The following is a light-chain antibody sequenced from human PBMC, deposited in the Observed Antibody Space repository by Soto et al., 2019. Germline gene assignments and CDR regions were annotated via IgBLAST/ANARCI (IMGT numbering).Light chain of an antibody. CDR2: EVS. CDR1: SSDVGSYNR. Sequence: QSALTQPPSVSGSPGQSVTISCTGTSSDVGSYNRVSWYQQPPGTAPKLMIYEVSNRPSGVPDRFSGSKSGNTASLTISGLQAEDEADYYCSLYTSSSTCGDYVFGTGTKVTVL. J-gene: IGLJ1*01. CDR3: SLYTSSSTCGDYV. V-gene: IGLV2-18*01.